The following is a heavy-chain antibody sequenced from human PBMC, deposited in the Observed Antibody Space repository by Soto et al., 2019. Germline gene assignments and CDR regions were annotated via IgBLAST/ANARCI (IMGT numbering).Heavy chain of an antibody. CDR2: IYYSGST. Sequence: SETLSLTCTVSGGSISSGGYYWSWIRQHPGKGLEWIGYIYYSGSTYYNPSLKSRVTISVDTSKNRFSLKLSSVTAADTALYFCARGVYILTGSNWLDSWGQGTLVTVSS. J-gene: IGHJ5*01. CDR1: GGSISSGGYY. CDR3: ARGVYILTGSNWLDS. D-gene: IGHD3-9*01. V-gene: IGHV4-31*03.